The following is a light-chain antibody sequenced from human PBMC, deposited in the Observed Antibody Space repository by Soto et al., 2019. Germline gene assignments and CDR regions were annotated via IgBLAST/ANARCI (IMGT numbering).Light chain of an antibody. Sequence: DIQVTQSPSSLSASVGDRVNITCQTSQGIRHQLAWFHLKPGKAPKSLIYAASSLPSGVPSRFSARGSETDFTLTISTPQHEDFANPFCQQDNAYPLSFDGGTKVEI. CDR2: AAS. CDR1: QGIRHQ. V-gene: IGKV1-16*01. CDR3: QQDNAYPLS. J-gene: IGKJ4*01.